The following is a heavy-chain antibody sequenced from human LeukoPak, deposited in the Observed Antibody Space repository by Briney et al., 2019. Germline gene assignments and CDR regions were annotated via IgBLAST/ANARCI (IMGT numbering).Heavy chain of an antibody. Sequence: PGGSLRLSCAPSRFSFRKYGMHWVRQAPGKGLEGVAFIRYDGTNKYYVDSVKGRFTISRDNSKNTMYLQMNSLRAEDTAVYYCAKDLYGDYGRGIDYWGHGTLVTVSS. J-gene: IGHJ4*01. CDR1: RFSFRKYG. V-gene: IGHV3-30*02. CDR3: AKDLYGDYGRGIDY. D-gene: IGHD4-17*01. CDR2: IRYDGTNK.